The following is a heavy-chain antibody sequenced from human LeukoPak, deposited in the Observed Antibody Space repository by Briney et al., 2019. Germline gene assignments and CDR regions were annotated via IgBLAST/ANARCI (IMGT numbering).Heavy chain of an antibody. CDR1: GFTFSSYA. Sequence: GGSLRLSCAASGFTFSSYAMSWVRQAPGKGLEWVSAISGSGGSTYYADSVKCRFTISRDNSKNTLYLKMNSLRAEDTAVYYCAKDDYVWGSYRHFDYWGQGTLVTVSS. D-gene: IGHD3-16*02. V-gene: IGHV3-23*01. CDR2: ISGSGGST. CDR3: AKDDYVWGSYRHFDY. J-gene: IGHJ4*02.